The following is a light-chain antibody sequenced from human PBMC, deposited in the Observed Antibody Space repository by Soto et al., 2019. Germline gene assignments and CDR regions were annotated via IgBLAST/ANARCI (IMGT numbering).Light chain of an antibody. CDR3: PHYNNRPLP. V-gene: IGKV3-15*01. CDR1: QSVNKAY. J-gene: IGKJ4*01. Sequence: VLTQSPVTLVLCPVDRSTLSCMSSQSVNKAYLVWYQVKPGQAPRLLIYGASTRATGIPARFSGSGSGTEFTLTISSLQSEDFALYYSPHYNNRPLPFAGRTK. CDR2: GAS.